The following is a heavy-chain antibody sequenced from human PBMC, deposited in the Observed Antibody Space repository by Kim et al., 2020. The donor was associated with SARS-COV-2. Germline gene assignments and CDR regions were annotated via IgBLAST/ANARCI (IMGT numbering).Heavy chain of an antibody. V-gene: IGHV3-30*04. J-gene: IGHJ6*02. CDR2: ISYDGSNK. Sequence: GGSLRLSCAASGFTFSSYAMHWVRQAPGKGREWVAVISYDGSNKYYVDSVKGRFTISRDNSKNTLYLQMNSLRAEDTAVYYCARGRGGSYYYGMDVWGQGTTVTVSS. D-gene: IGHD2-15*01. CDR3: ARGRGGSYYYGMDV. CDR1: GFTFSSYA.